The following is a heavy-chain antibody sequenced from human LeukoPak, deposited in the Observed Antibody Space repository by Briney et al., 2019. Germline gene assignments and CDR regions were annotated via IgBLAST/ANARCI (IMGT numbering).Heavy chain of an antibody. D-gene: IGHD3-10*01. CDR3: ARYGSGSTWFDP. CDR1: GGSISSDTYQ. CDR2: INYSGST. V-gene: IGHV4-30-4*01. Sequence: SQTLSLTCTVSGGSISSDTYQWSWIRQPPGKGLEWIGYINYSGSTYYNPSLKSRVTISVDTSENHFSLKLSSVTAADTAVYYCARYGSGSTWFDPWGQGTLVTVSS. J-gene: IGHJ5*02.